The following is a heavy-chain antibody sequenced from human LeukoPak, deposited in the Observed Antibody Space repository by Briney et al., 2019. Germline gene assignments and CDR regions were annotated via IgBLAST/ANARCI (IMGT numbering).Heavy chain of an antibody. CDR2: IIPIFGTA. V-gene: IGHV1-69*05. Sequence: SVKVSCKASGYTFTSYAITWVRQAPGQGLEWMGGIIPIFGTANYAQKFQGRVTITTDESTSIVYMEVSSLKSEDTAAYYCAISSTGWYTYDQWGQGTLVTVSS. CDR3: AISSTGWYTYDQ. J-gene: IGHJ4*02. D-gene: IGHD6-19*01. CDR1: GYTFTSYA.